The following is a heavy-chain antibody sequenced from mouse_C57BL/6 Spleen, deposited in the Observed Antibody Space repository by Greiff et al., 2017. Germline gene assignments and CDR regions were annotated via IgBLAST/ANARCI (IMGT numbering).Heavy chain of an antibody. D-gene: IGHD1-1*01. J-gene: IGHJ2*01. CDR1: GFNIKNTY. Sequence: VQLQQSVAELVRPGASVKLSCTASGFNIKNTYMHWVKQRPEQGLEWIGRIDPANGNTKYAPKFQGKATITADTSSNTAYLQLSSLTSEDTAIYYCALSDYYGNSPFDYWGQGTTLTVSS. V-gene: IGHV14-3*01. CDR3: ALSDYYGNSPFDY. CDR2: IDPANGNT.